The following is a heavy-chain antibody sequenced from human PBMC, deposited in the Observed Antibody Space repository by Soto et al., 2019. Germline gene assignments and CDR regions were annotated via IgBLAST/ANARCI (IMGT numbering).Heavy chain of an antibody. Sequence: EVQLVESGGGLVQPGGSLRLSCAASGFTFSSYEMNWVRQAPGKGLEWVSYISSSGSTIYYADSVKGRFTISRDNAKNSLYLQMNSLGAEDAAVYYCAIQPGDIVVVTATYDYWGQGTLVTVSS. D-gene: IGHD2-21*02. CDR1: GFTFSSYE. J-gene: IGHJ4*02. CDR3: AIQPGDIVVVTATYDY. CDR2: ISSSGSTI. V-gene: IGHV3-48*03.